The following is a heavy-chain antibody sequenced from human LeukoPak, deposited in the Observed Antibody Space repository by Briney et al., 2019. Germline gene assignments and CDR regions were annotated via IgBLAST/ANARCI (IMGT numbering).Heavy chain of an antibody. J-gene: IGHJ4*02. CDR2: ISAYNGNT. CDR1: GYTFTSYG. Sequence: ASVKVSCKASGYTFTSYGISWVRQAPGQVLEWMGWISAYNGNTNYAQKLRGRVTMTTDTSTSTAYMELRSLRSDDTAMYYCARLYTVYCSSTSCPPDYWGQGTLVTVSS. V-gene: IGHV1-18*01. D-gene: IGHD2-2*01. CDR3: ARLYTVYCSSTSCPPDY.